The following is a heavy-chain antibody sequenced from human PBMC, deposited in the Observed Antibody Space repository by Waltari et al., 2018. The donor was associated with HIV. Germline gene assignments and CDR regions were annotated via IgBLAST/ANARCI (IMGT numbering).Heavy chain of an antibody. D-gene: IGHD3-22*01. CDR3: ARAPITMIVPYGMDV. CDR2: INPNSGGT. Sequence: QVQLVQSGAEVTKPGASVKVSCKASGYTFTGYYMHWVRQAPGQGLEWMGWINPNSGGTNYAQKFQGWVTMTRDTSSSTAYMELSRLRSDDTAVYYCARAPITMIVPYGMDVWGQGTTVTVSS. J-gene: IGHJ6*02. CDR1: GYTFTGYY. V-gene: IGHV1-2*04.